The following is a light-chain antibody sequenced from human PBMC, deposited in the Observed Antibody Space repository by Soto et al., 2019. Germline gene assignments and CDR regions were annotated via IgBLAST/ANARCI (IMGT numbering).Light chain of an antibody. V-gene: IGLV4-69*01. CDR3: QTWGTGIVV. CDR2: VNSDGSH. Sequence: QLVLTQSPSASASLGTSVKLTCTLSSGHRNYAIAWHQQQPEKGPRFLMKVNSDGSHSKGDGIPDRFSGSSSGAERYLTISSLQSEDEADYYCQTWGTGIVVFGGGTKLTV. J-gene: IGLJ2*01. CDR1: SGHRNYA.